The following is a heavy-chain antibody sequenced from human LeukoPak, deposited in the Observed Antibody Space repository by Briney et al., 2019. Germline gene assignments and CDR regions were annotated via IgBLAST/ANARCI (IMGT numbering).Heavy chain of an antibody. CDR2: ISGSGGST. Sequence: GGSLRLSCAASGFTFSSYGMSWVRQAPGKGLEWVSAISGSGGSTYYADSVKGRFTISRDNSKNTLYLQVNSLRAEDTAVYYCAKAAITVTSYYYYYYYMDVWGKGTTVTISS. J-gene: IGHJ6*03. V-gene: IGHV3-23*01. CDR1: GFTFSSYG. CDR3: AKAAITVTSYYYYYYYMDV. D-gene: IGHD4-17*01.